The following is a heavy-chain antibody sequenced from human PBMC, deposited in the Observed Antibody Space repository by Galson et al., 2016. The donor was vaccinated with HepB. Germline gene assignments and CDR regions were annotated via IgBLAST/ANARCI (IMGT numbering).Heavy chain of an antibody. CDR2: IRSSSSTI. V-gene: IGHV3-48*02. J-gene: IGHJ6*02. CDR3: ARDRVSGDFWSGYYTGIGMDV. D-gene: IGHD3-3*01. Sequence: SLRLSCAASGFTFSSYSMNWVRQAPGKGLEWVSYIRSSSSTIYYADSVKGRITISRDNAKNSLYLQMNSLRDEDTAVYYCARDRVSGDFWSGYYTGIGMDVWGQGTTVTVSS. CDR1: GFTFSSYS.